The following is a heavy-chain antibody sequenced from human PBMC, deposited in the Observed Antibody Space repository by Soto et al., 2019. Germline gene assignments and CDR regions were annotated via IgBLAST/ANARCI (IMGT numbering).Heavy chain of an antibody. CDR2: ISYDGGYK. D-gene: IGHD6-25*01. V-gene: IGHV3-30*18. Sequence: GGSLRLSCAASGFTFSSYGIHWVRQAPGKGLEWVAVISYDGGYKYYADSVKGRFTISRDNSKNTLYLQMNSLRAEDTAVYYCAKGGYSSADFNAYYGMDVWGQGTTVTVSS. J-gene: IGHJ6*02. CDR1: GFTFSSYG. CDR3: AKGGYSSADFNAYYGMDV.